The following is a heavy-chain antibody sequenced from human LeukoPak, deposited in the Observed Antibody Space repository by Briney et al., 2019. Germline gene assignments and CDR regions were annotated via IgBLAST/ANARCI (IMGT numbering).Heavy chain of an antibody. J-gene: IGHJ6*02. CDR3: ARGCTNGVCYISYYYYGMDV. V-gene: IGHV1-8*01. D-gene: IGHD2-8*01. Sequence: ASVNVSCKASGYTFTSYDINWVRQATGQGLEWMGWMNPNSGNTGYAQKFQGRVTMTRNTSISTAYMELSSLRSEDTAVYYCARGCTNGVCYISYYYYGMDVWGQGTTVTVSS. CDR1: GYTFTSYD. CDR2: MNPNSGNT.